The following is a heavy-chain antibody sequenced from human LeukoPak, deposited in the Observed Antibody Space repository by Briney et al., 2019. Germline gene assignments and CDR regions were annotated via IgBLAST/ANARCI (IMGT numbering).Heavy chain of an antibody. J-gene: IGHJ4*02. CDR1: GYTFTDYH. D-gene: IGHD5-24*01. CDR3: ARGGHGHTQNDF. V-gene: IGHV1-2*02. Sequence: ASVKVSCKASGYTFTDYHMHWVRQAPGQGLEWVGWINPNTGGTNYAQRFQGRVTMTRDTSINTSYMELSSLISDDTALYFCARGGHGHTQNDFWGQGTLVTVSS. CDR2: INPNTGGT.